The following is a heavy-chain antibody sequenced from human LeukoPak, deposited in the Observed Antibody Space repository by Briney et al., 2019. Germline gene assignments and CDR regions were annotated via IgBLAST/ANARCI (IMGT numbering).Heavy chain of an antibody. CDR3: AKIGGNVVY. D-gene: IGHD4-23*01. CDR1: GFTFSSYE. V-gene: IGHV3-48*03. Sequence: GGSLRLSCAASGFTFSSYEMNWVRQAPGKGLEWVSYISSSSSTIYYADSVKGRFTISRDNAKNSLYLQMNSLRVEDAAVYYCAKIGGNVVYWGQGTLVTVSS. J-gene: IGHJ4*02. CDR2: ISSSSSTI.